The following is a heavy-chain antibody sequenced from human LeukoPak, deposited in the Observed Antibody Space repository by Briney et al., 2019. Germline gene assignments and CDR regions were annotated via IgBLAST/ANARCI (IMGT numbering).Heavy chain of an antibody. CDR1: EYTFTSYD. D-gene: IGHD6-19*01. Sequence: ASVKVSCKASEYTFTSYDINWVRQATGQGLEWMGWMNPNSGNTVYAQKFQGRVTMTRDTSISTAYMELSSLRSEDTAVYYCARGAVAGTIDYWGQGTLVTVSS. J-gene: IGHJ4*02. V-gene: IGHV1-8*01. CDR3: ARGAVAGTIDY. CDR2: MNPNSGNT.